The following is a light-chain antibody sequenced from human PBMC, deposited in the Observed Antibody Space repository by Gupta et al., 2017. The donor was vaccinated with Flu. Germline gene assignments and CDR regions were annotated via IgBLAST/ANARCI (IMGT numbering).Light chain of an antibody. CDR3: AAGDDSRNGPV. J-gene: IGLJ3*02. Sequence: RVTMSCAGSSSNIGSKSVNWYDQRPGTAPKLLIYSNSQRPSGIPDRISGSKSGTSASLAINGLQAEDEGDYYCAAGDDSRNGPVLGGGTKLTVL. V-gene: IGLV1-44*01. CDR2: SNS. CDR1: SSNIGSKS.